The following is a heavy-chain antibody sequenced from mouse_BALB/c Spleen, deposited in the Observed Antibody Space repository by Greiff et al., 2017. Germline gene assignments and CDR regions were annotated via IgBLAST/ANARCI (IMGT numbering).Heavy chain of an antibody. CDR3: ARGGNYGNYYAMDY. Sequence: QVQLQQSGAELVRPGTSVKVSCKASGYAFTNYLIEWVKQRPGQGLEWIGVINPGSGGTNYNEKFKGKATLTADKSSSTAYMQLSSLTSDDSAVYFCARGGNYGNYYAMDYWGQGTSVTVSS. CDR1: GYAFTNYL. V-gene: IGHV1-54*01. J-gene: IGHJ4*01. CDR2: INPGSGGT. D-gene: IGHD2-1*01.